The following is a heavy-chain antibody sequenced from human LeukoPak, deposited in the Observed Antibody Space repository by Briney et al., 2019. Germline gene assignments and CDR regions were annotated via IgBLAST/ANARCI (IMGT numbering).Heavy chain of an antibody. CDR1: GYTFTSYD. D-gene: IGHD3-10*01. V-gene: IGHV1-18*01. Sequence: ASVKVSCKASGYTFTSYDISWVRQAPGQGLEWMGWISAYNGNTNYAQRLQGRVTMTTDTSTSTAYMELRSLRSDDTAVYYCASFCITMPLPKAFDIWGQGTMVTVSS. CDR3: ASFCITMPLPKAFDI. J-gene: IGHJ3*02. CDR2: ISAYNGNT.